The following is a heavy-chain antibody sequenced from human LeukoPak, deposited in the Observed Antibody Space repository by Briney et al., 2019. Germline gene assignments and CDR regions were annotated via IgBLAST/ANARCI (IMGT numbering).Heavy chain of an antibody. J-gene: IGHJ4*02. CDR1: GFTFSSYG. CDR3: VRAGSGFDY. CDR2: IWYDGSNK. D-gene: IGHD2-15*01. Sequence: GGSLRLSCAASGFTFSSYGMHWVRQAPGKGLEWVAVIWYDGSNKYYADSVKGRFTISRDNTKNTLYLQMDSLRDEDAAVYYCVRAGSGFDYWGQGTLVTVTS. V-gene: IGHV3-33*01.